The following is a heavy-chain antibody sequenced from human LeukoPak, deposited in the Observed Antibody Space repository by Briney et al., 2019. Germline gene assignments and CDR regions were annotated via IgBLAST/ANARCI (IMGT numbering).Heavy chain of an antibody. CDR2: IYYSGST. V-gene: IGHV4-59*01. CDR1: GGSISNYY. Sequence: SETLSLTCTVSGGSISNYYWSWIRQPPGKGLEWIGYIYYSGSTNYNPSLKTRVTISIDTSKNQFSLKLSSLTAADTAVYYCARVPILRYFDWFLFDYWGQGTLVTVSS. J-gene: IGHJ4*02. CDR3: ARVPILRYFDWFLFDY. D-gene: IGHD3-9*01.